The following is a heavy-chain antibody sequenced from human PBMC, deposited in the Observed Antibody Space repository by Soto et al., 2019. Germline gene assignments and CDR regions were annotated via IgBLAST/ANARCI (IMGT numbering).Heavy chain of an antibody. J-gene: IGHJ4*02. CDR3: TRSLFLATHDNEPFDY. D-gene: IGHD3-3*02. Sequence: EVQLLESGGGLGQPGGSLVLSCAASGFPFSSYAMSWVRQAPGKGLEWVSSISGGGNDAYYADSVKGRFTISRDNSKNTLYLQMHSLRADDTAVHYCTRSLFLATHDNEPFDYWGQGTLVTVSS. CDR2: ISGGGNDA. V-gene: IGHV3-23*01. CDR1: GFPFSSYA.